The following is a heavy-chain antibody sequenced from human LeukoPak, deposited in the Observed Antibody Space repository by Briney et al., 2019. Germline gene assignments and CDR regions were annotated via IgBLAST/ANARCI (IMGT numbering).Heavy chain of an antibody. CDR2: INPNSGGT. CDR3: AWYLRGQGGY. V-gene: IGHV1-2*06. Sequence: GASVKVSCKASGYTFTGYYMHWVRQAPGQGLEWMGRINPNSGGTNYAQKFQGRVTMTRDTSISTAYMELSRLRSDDTAAHYCAWYLRGQGGYWGQGTLVTVSS. D-gene: IGHD4-17*01. CDR1: GYTFTGYY. J-gene: IGHJ4*02.